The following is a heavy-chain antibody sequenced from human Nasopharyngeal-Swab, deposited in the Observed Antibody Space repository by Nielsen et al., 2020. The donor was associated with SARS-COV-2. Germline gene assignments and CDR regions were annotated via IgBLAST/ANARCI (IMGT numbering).Heavy chain of an antibody. Sequence: SETLSLTCTVSGGSISSGSYYWSWIRQPAGKGLEWIGRIYTSGSTNYNPSLKSRVTISVATSKNQFSLKLSSVTAADTAVYYCARESGPGGWFDPWGQGTLVTVSS. CDR3: ARESGPGGWFDP. CDR1: GGSISSGSYY. CDR2: IYTSGST. J-gene: IGHJ5*02. V-gene: IGHV4-61*02.